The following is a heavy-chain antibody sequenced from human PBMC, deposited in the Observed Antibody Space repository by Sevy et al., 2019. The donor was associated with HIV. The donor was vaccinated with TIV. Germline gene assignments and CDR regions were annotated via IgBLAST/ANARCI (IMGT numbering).Heavy chain of an antibody. CDR3: AREGPYCSSTSCYEAAFDI. D-gene: IGHD2-2*01. CDR2: INPNSGGT. CDR1: GYTFTGYH. J-gene: IGHJ3*02. V-gene: IGHV1-2*02. Sequence: ASVKVSCKASGYTFTGYHMHWVRQAPGQGLEWMGWINPNSGGTNYAQKFQGRVTMTRDTSISTAYMELSRLRSDDTAVYYCAREGPYCSSTSCYEAAFDIWGQGTMVTVSS.